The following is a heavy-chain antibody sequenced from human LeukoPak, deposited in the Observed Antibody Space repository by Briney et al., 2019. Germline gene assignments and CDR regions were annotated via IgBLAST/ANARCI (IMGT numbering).Heavy chain of an antibody. CDR3: ARVRDRIQLWPKNKDSYCYMDV. J-gene: IGHJ6*03. CDR2: IYYSGST. CDR1: GGSISSSTYY. D-gene: IGHD5-18*01. Sequence: MPSETLSLTCTVSGGSISSSTYYWGWIRQSPGKGLEWIGSIYYSGSTYYNPSLKSRVTISLDMSKNQFSLKLSSVTAADTAVYYCARVRDRIQLWPKNKDSYCYMDVWGKGTTVTVSS. V-gene: IGHV4-39*07.